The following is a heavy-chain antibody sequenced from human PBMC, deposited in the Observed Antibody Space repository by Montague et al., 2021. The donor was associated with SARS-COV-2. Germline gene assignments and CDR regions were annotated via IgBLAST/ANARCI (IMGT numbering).Heavy chain of an antibody. J-gene: IGHJ6*02. CDR1: GFTFSSYA. Sequence: SLRLSCAASGFTFSSYAMNWVRQAPGKGLEWVSAISGSGGSTYYADSVKGRFTISRDNSKNTLYLQMNSLRAEDTAVYYCAKDRRLLLFGKFPYFFDVWGQGTMVTVSS. D-gene: IGHD3-10*01. V-gene: IGHV3-23*01. CDR3: AKDRRLLLFGKFPYFFDV. CDR2: ISGSGGST.